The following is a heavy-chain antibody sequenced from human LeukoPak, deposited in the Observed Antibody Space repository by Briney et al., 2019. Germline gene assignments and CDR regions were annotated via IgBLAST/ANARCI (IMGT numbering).Heavy chain of an antibody. V-gene: IGHV4-30-4*01. D-gene: IGHD3-10*01. CDR1: GGSIIRSDYY. J-gene: IGHJ4*02. CDR3: AREASGSSDFDY. CDR2: IYYSGST. Sequence: PSETLSLTRTVSGGSIIRSDYYWSWIRQPPGKGLEWIGYIYYSGSTYYNPSLKSRVTISVDTYKNQFSLKLSSVTAADTAVYYCAREASGSSDFDYWGQGTLVTVSS.